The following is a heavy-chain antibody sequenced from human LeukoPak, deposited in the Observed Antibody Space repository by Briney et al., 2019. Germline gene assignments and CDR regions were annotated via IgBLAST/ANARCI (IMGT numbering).Heavy chain of an antibody. D-gene: IGHD3-10*01. CDR2: ISSSSNYI. V-gene: IGHV3-21*01. Sequence: GGSLRLSCAASGITFSSYSMNWVRQAPGQGLEWVSSISSSSNYIYYADSVKGRFTISRDNARNSLYLQMISLRAEDTAVYYCARVAGGSGSSESDYWGQGTLVTVSS. J-gene: IGHJ4*02. CDR3: ARVAGGSGSSESDY. CDR1: GITFSSYS.